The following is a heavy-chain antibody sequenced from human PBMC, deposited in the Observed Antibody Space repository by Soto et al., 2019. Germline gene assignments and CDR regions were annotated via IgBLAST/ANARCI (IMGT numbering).Heavy chain of an antibody. CDR1: GFTFSNYA. CDR2: ISGSGRNT. CDR3: AKDLNGSGSFTSYYHYGMDV. Sequence: EVQMLESGGGLVHPGGSLRLSCAASGFTFSNYAMNWVRQAPGKGLEWVSSISGSGRNTYYADSVKGRLTISRDSSKNTLYLQMNSLRVEDTCVYYWAKDLNGSGSFTSYYHYGMDVWGQGTTVTVSS. J-gene: IGHJ6*02. D-gene: IGHD3-10*01. V-gene: IGHV3-23*01.